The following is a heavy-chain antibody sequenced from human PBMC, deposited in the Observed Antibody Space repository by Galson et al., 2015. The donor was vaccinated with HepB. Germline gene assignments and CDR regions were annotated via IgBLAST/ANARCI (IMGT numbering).Heavy chain of an antibody. Sequence: SLRLSCAASGFTFSSYGMHWVRQAPGKGLEWVAVISYDGSNKYYADSVKGRFTISRDNSKNTLYLQMNSLRAEDTAVYYCAKDCYYDSEDDAFDIWGQGTMVTVSS. CDR3: AKDCYYDSEDDAFDI. CDR1: GFTFSSYG. V-gene: IGHV3-30*18. J-gene: IGHJ3*02. CDR2: ISYDGSNK. D-gene: IGHD3-22*01.